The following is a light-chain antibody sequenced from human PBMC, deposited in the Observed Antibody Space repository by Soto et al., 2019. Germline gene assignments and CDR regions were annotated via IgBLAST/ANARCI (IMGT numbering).Light chain of an antibody. V-gene: IGKV2-28*01. Sequence: DIVMTQSPLSLPVTPGEPASISCRSSQSLLHSNGYNYLDWYLQKPGQSPQLLIYLGSNRASGVPDRFSGSGSGTDFTLKISRLDAEDVGVYYCMQALQTPRTFGQGTKVEIK. CDR2: LGS. J-gene: IGKJ1*01. CDR1: QSLLHSNGYNY. CDR3: MQALQTPRT.